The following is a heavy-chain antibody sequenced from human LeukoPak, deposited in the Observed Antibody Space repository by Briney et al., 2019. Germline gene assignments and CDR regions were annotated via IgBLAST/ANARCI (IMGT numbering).Heavy chain of an antibody. CDR3: ASGRYCSATICSGGDAFDI. J-gene: IGHJ3*02. V-gene: IGHV4-4*07. CDR2: IYTSAST. D-gene: IGHD5-24*01. Sequence: SETLSLTCTVSGGSISNYYWSWIRQPAGKGLEWIGRIYTSASTNYNPSLRSRVTLSVDASKNQFSLRLSSLTAADTAVYYCASGRYCSATICSGGDAFDIWGQGIVVTVSS. CDR1: GGSISNYY.